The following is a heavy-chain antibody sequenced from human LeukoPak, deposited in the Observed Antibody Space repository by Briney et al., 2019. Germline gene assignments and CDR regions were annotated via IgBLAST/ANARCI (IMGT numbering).Heavy chain of an antibody. CDR3: ARLTYSSGWWSAFDI. Sequence: GGSLRLSCAASGFTFSSYWMSWDRQAPGKGLEWVANIKQDGSEKYYVDSVKGRFTISRDNAKNSLYLQMNSLRAEDTAVYYCARLTYSSGWWSAFDIWGQGTMVTVSS. CDR1: GFTFSSYW. CDR2: IKQDGSEK. D-gene: IGHD6-19*01. V-gene: IGHV3-7*01. J-gene: IGHJ3*02.